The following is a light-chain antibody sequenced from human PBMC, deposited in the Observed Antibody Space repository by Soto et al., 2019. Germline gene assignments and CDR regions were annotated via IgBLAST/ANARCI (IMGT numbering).Light chain of an antibody. CDR2: EVS. J-gene: IGKJ4*01. CDR1: QTVSSS. V-gene: IGKV3-11*01. Sequence: EIVLTQSPATLSLSPGERATLSCRASQTVSSSLAWYQQKPGQAPRLLIYEVSNRATGIPARFSGSGSGADFTLPISSLEPGDFALYYCQQHINWPLTFGGGTKL. CDR3: QQHINWPLT.